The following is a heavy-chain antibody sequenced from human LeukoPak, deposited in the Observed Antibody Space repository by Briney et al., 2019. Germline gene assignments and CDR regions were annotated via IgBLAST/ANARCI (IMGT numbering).Heavy chain of an antibody. CDR1: GGSISSSSYY. Sequence: NPSETLSLTCTVSGGSISSSSYYWGWIRQPPGKGLEWIGSVYYSGSTYYNPSLKSRVTISVDTSKNQFSLKLSSVTAADTAVYYCARDLFSWGDGQDYYYMDVWGKGTTVTVSS. J-gene: IGHJ6*03. CDR2: VYYSGST. CDR3: ARDLFSWGDGQDYYYMDV. V-gene: IGHV4-39*07. D-gene: IGHD2-21*02.